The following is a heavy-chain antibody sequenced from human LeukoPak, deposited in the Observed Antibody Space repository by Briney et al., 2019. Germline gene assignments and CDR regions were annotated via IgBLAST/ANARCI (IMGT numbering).Heavy chain of an antibody. Sequence: SDTLSLTCTVCGGSISAYYWSWIRQPPGKGLEWIGYIYNSGSANYNPSLRSRVTILIDTSKKQYSLKVSSVTAADTAVYYCAREAAVGTGGFDYWGQGTLVTVSS. V-gene: IGHV4-59*01. CDR3: AREAAVGTGGFDY. CDR2: IYNSGSA. J-gene: IGHJ4*02. D-gene: IGHD6-13*01. CDR1: GGSISAYY.